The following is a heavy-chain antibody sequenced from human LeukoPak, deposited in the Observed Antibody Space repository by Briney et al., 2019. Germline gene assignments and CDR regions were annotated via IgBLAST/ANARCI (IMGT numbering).Heavy chain of an antibody. V-gene: IGHV4-34*01. CDR1: GGSFSGYY. Sequence: PSETLSLTCAVYGGSFSGYYWSWIRQPPGRGLEWIGEINHSGSTNYNPSLKSRVTISVDTSKNQFSLKLSSVTAADTAVYYCARGLGYSYGPQRYWGQGTLVTVSS. CDR3: ARGLGYSYGPQRY. D-gene: IGHD5-18*01. J-gene: IGHJ4*02. CDR2: INHSGST.